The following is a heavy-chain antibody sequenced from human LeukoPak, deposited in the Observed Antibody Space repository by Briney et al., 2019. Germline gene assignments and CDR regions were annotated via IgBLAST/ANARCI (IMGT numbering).Heavy chain of an antibody. CDR2: ISYDGSNK. CDR3: AKARYSGSSLAP. V-gene: IGHV3-30*18. CDR1: GFTFGSYG. D-gene: IGHD1-26*01. Sequence: GSLRLSYAASGFTFGSYGMHWVRQAPGKGLEWVAVISYDGSNKYYANSVKGRFTISRDNSKNTLYLQMNSLRAEDTAVYYCAKARYSGSSLAPWGQGTLVTVSS. J-gene: IGHJ5*02.